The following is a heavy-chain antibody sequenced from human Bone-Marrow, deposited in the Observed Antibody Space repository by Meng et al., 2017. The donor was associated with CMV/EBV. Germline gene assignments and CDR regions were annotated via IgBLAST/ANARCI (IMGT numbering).Heavy chain of an antibody. D-gene: IGHD6-13*01. CDR1: GFTFSTYG. J-gene: IGHJ3*02. CDR3: AREEQQLVLDAFDI. Sequence: GESLKISCAASGFTFSTYGMHWVRQAPGKGLEWVAFIRFDESNEFYADSVKGRFTISRDNSKSTLNLQMNSLRAEDTAVYYCAREEQQLVLDAFDIWGQGTMVAVSS. CDR2: IRFDESNE. V-gene: IGHV3-30*02.